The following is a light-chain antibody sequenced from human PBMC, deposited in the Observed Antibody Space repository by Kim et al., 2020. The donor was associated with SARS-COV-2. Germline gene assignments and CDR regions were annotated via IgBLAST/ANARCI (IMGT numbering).Light chain of an antibody. Sequence: SYELTQPPSVSVSPGQTASITCSGDKLGDKYACWYQQKPGQSPVLVTYQDSKRPSVIPERFSGSNSGNTATLTISGTQAMDEADYYCQAWDSSTAVVFGGGTQLTVL. CDR2: QDS. V-gene: IGLV3-1*01. J-gene: IGLJ2*01. CDR3: QAWDSSTAVV. CDR1: KLGDKY.